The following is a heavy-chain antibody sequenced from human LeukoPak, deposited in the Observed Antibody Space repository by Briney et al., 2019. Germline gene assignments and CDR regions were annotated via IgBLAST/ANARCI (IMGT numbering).Heavy chain of an antibody. J-gene: IGHJ4*02. Sequence: SETLSLTCTVSGGSISSYYWSWIRQPPGKGLEWIGYIYYSGSTNYNPSLKSRVTISVDTSKNQFSLKLSSVTAADTAVYYCARHGTRYSSGWPFDYWGQGTLVTVSS. V-gene: IGHV4-59*08. CDR3: ARHGTRYSSGWPFDY. CDR1: GGSISSYY. D-gene: IGHD6-19*01. CDR2: IYYSGST.